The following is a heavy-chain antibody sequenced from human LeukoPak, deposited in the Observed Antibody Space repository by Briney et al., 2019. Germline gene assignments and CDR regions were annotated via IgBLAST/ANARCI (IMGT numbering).Heavy chain of an antibody. D-gene: IGHD3-22*01. CDR3: ARLNYDSSGGAFDI. V-gene: IGHV3-48*03. J-gene: IGHJ3*02. CDR2: ISSSGSTI. Sequence: GGSLRLSCAASGFTFSSYEMNWVRQAPGKGLEWVSYISSSGSTIYYADSVKGRFTISRDNAKNSLYLQMNSLRAEDTAVYYCARLNYDSSGGAFDIWGQGTMVTVS. CDR1: GFTFSSYE.